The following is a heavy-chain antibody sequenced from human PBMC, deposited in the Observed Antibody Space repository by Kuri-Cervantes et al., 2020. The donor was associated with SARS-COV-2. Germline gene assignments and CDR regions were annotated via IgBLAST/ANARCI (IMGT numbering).Heavy chain of an antibody. D-gene: IGHD6-13*01. CDR3: AKDPSSWYGVNAFDI. Sequence: GGSLRLSCAASGFTFSSYWMHWVRQAPGKGLVWVSRINSDGSSTSYADSVKGRFTISRDNSKNTLYLQMNSLRAEDTAVYYCAKDPSSWYGVNAFDIWGQGTRVTFSS. J-gene: IGHJ3*02. V-gene: IGHV3-74*01. CDR1: GFTFSSYW. CDR2: INSDGSST.